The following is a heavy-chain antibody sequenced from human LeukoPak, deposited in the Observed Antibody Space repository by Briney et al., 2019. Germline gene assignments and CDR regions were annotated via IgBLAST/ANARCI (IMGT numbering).Heavy chain of an antibody. V-gene: IGHV4-39*01. CDR1: GGSISSSSYY. Sequence: SSETLSLICTVSGGSISSSSYYWGWIRQPPGKGLEWIGSIYYSGSTYYNPSLKSRVTISVDTSKNQFSLKLSSVTAADTAVYYCARRQKRFIAAAGTGGNWFDPWGQGTLVTVSS. CDR2: IYYSGST. CDR3: ARRQKRFIAAAGTGGNWFDP. J-gene: IGHJ5*02. D-gene: IGHD6-13*01.